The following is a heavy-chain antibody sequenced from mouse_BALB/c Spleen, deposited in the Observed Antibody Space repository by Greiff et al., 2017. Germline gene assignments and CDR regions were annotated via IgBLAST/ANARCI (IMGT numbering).Heavy chain of an antibody. CDR1: GFTFSSFG. V-gene: IGHV5-17*02. J-gene: IGHJ3*01. CDR3: ARSALYGSSYKFAY. Sequence: EVKLMESGGGLVQPGGSRKLSCAASGFTFSSFGMHWVRQAPEKGLEWVAYISSGSSTIYYADTVKGRFTISRDNPKNTLFLQMTSLRSEDTAMYYCARSALYGSSYKFAYWGQGTLVTVSA. D-gene: IGHD1-1*01. CDR2: ISSGSSTI.